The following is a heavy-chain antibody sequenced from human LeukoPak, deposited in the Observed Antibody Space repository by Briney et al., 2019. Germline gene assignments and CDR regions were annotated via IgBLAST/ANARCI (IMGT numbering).Heavy chain of an antibody. CDR1: GFTFGDHA. CDR3: YDGMDV. CDR2: IRSRAYGGTT. V-gene: IGHV3-49*04. Sequence: PGRSLRLSCRASGFTFGDHAMSWVRQAPGKGLEWVGFIRSRAYGGTTEYAASVKGRFIISRDDSKSIAYLQMSSLKNEDSAVYWLYDGMDVWGQGTTVIVSS. J-gene: IGHJ6*02.